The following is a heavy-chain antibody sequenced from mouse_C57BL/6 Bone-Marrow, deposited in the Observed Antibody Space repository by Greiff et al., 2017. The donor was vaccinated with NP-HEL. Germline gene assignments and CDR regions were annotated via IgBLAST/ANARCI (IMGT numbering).Heavy chain of an antibody. CDR3: ARRGIYYGSSEDY. D-gene: IGHD1-1*01. V-gene: IGHV1-54*01. CDR1: GYAFTNYL. CDR2: INPGSGGT. J-gene: IGHJ2*01. Sequence: QVQLQQSGAELVRPGTSVKVSCKASGYAFTNYLIEWVKQRPGQGLEWIGVINPGSGGTNYNEKFKGKAPLTADKSSSTAYMQLSSLTSEDSAVYFCARRGIYYGSSEDYWGQGTTLTVSS.